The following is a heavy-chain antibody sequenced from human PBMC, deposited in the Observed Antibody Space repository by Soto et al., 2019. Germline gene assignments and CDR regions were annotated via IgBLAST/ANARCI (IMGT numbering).Heavy chain of an antibody. CDR2: ISGHNGNP. Sequence: QVQLVQSGAEVKKPGASVKVSCKASGYSFTSYDISWVRQAPGQGPEWMGWISGHNGNPNHPQSLQGRVTMTKDTSRTTAYMELRSLRSDDTALYYFARHRFIYYDVTVYSYFDYWGKGTLVTVSS. CDR1: GYSFTSYD. J-gene: IGHJ4*02. V-gene: IGHV1-18*04. CDR3: ARHRFIYYDVTVYSYFDY. D-gene: IGHD3-22*01.